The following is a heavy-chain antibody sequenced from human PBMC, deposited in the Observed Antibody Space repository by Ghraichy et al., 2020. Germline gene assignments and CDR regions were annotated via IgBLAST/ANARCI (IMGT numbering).Heavy chain of an antibody. CDR3: GGGYQLLFDY. Sequence: ESLNISCTVSGGSIGSSTYYWGWIRQPPGKGLEWIGTIYYSGSTYYNPSLKSRVTISVDTSKNQFSLKLSSVTAADTALYYCGGGYQLLFDYWGQGTLVTVSS. J-gene: IGHJ4*02. V-gene: IGHV4-39*01. D-gene: IGHD2-2*01. CDR1: GGSIGSSTYY. CDR2: IYYSGST.